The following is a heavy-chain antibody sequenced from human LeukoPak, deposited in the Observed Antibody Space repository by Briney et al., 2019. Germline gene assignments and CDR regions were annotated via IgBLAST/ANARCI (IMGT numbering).Heavy chain of an antibody. CDR1: GYTFTSYY. J-gene: IGHJ5*02. CDR3: ARDRRYSGSYYSPSRDR. V-gene: IGHV1-46*01. D-gene: IGHD1-26*01. CDR2: SNPSGGST. Sequence: ASVKASCKASGYTFTSYYMHLVRQAPGQGLEWMEISNPSGGSTSYAQKFQGRVTMTRDTSTSTVYMELSSLRSEDTAVYYCARDRRYSGSYYSPSRDRWGQGTLATVSS.